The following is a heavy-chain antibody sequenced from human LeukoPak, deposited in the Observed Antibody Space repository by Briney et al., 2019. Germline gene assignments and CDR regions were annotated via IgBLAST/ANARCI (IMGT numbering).Heavy chain of an antibody. CDR3: AKYGAPGWSGYCDY. Sequence: PGGSLRLSCAASGFIFSNYAMTWVRQAPGKGLEWFSSISGDAGSIYYIDSVRGRFTISRDNSKNTLFLQMNSLRAEDTGMYYCAKYGAPGWSGYCDYWGQGTLVTVSS. D-gene: IGHD4/OR15-4a*01. CDR2: ISGDAGSI. CDR1: GFIFSNYA. J-gene: IGHJ4*02. V-gene: IGHV3-23*01.